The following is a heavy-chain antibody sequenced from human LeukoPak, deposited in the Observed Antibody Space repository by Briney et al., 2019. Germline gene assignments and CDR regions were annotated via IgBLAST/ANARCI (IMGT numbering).Heavy chain of an antibody. J-gene: IGHJ4*02. CDR2: INPNSGGT. CDR3: ARGLHLMS. V-gene: IGHV1-2*02. D-gene: IGHD2-8*01. Sequence: ASVKVSCKASGYTFSIYGFSWVRQAPGQGLEWMGWINPNSGGTNYAQKFQGRVTMTRDTSISTAYMELSRLRSDDTAVYYCARGLHLMSWGQGTLVTVSS. CDR1: GYTFSIYG.